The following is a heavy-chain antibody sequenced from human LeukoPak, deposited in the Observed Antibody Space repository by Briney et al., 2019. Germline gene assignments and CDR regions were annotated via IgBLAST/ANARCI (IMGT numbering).Heavy chain of an antibody. V-gene: IGHV4-59*01. Sequence: SEALSLTCTVSGGSISSYFWTWIRQPPGKGLEWIGNIYYGGSTRYNPSLKSRVSISVDTSKNQFSLKLTSVTAADTAVYYCARFCSGGSCPDVWGQGTTVSVSS. J-gene: IGHJ6*02. CDR2: IYYGGST. D-gene: IGHD2-15*01. CDR1: GGSISSYF. CDR3: ARFCSGGSCPDV.